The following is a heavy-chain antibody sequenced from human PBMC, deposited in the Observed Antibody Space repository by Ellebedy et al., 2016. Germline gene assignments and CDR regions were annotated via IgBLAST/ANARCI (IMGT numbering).Heavy chain of an antibody. CDR3: ARVRYQLPYYYYYMDV. D-gene: IGHD2-2*01. CDR1: GGSFSGYY. V-gene: IGHV4-34*01. Sequence: SETLSLTCAVYGGSFSGYYWSWIRQPPGKGLEWIGEINHSGSTNYNPSLKSRVTISVDTSKNQFSLKLSSVTAADTAVYYCARVRYQLPYYYYYMDVWGKGTTVTVPS. CDR2: INHSGST. J-gene: IGHJ6*03.